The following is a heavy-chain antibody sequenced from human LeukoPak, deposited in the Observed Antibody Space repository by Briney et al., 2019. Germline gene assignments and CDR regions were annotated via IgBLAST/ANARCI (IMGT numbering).Heavy chain of an antibody. CDR2: ISFSGGTT. CDR3: AKDLMRDRWFGES. D-gene: IGHD3-10*01. Sequence: GGSLRLSCAASGFTFSSYAMSWVRQAPGKGLEWVSGISFSGGTTYYADSVKGRFTISKDTSRNTLYLQMNTLRLEDTAVYYCAKDLMRDRWFGESWGQGTLVTVSS. CDR1: GFTFSSYA. J-gene: IGHJ5*02. V-gene: IGHV3-23*01.